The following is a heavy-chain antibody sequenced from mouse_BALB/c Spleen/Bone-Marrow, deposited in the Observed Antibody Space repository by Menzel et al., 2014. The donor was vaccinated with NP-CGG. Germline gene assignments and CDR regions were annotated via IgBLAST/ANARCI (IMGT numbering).Heavy chain of an antibody. D-gene: IGHD2-2*01. CDR3: AREVYGSWFAY. CDR2: INPSSGYT. CDR1: GYTLTSYA. Sequence: VQLQQSTSELARPGASVKLSCRASGYTLTSYAMQWVKQRPGQGLEWIGYINPSSGYTNYNQKFKDKATLTADKSSSTAYRQLSSLTSEDSAVYYCAREVYGSWFAYWGQGTLVTVSA. J-gene: IGHJ3*01. V-gene: IGHV1-4*01.